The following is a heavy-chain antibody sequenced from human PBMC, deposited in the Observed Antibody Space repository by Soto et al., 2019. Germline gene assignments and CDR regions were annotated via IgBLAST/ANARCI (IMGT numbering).Heavy chain of an antibody. D-gene: IGHD3-3*02. V-gene: IGHV4-59*01. Sequence: SETLSLTCTVSGGSISSYYWSWIRQPPGKGLEWIGYIYYSGSTNYNPSLKSRVTISVDTSKNQFSLKLSSVTAADTARYYCAKDRLTFCRSPRCPYYFDYWGPGTLVTVSS. CDR3: AKDRLTFCRSPRCPYYFDY. CDR1: GGSISSYY. CDR2: IYYSGST. J-gene: IGHJ4*01.